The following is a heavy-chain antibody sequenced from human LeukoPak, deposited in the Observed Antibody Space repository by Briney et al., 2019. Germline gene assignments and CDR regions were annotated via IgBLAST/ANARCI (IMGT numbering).Heavy chain of an antibody. CDR1: GGSISSYY. CDR2: IYYSGST. Sequence: SETLSLTCTVSGGSISSYYWSWIRQPPGKGLEWIGYIYYSGSTSYNPSLKSRVTISVDTSKNQFSLKLSSVTAADTAVYYCARTSSDNSLDPWGQGTLVTVSS. J-gene: IGHJ5*02. CDR3: ARTSSDNSLDP. V-gene: IGHV4-59*01.